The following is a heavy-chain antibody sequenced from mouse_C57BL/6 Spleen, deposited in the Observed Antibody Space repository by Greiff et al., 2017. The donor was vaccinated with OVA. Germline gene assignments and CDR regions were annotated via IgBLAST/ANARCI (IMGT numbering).Heavy chain of an antibody. D-gene: IGHD2-4*01. CDR3: ARKGDYDVESYAMDY. CDR2: IWPGGGT. CDR1: GFSLTSYA. Sequence: VKLMESGPGLVAPSQSLSITCTVSGFSLTSYAISWVRQPPGKGLEWLGVIWPGGGTNYNSALNSRLSISKDNSKSQVFLKMNSLQTDDTARYYCARKGDYDVESYAMDYWGQGTSVTVSS. J-gene: IGHJ4*01. V-gene: IGHV2-9-1*01.